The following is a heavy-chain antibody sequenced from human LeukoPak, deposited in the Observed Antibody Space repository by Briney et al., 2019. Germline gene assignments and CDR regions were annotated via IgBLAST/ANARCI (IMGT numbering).Heavy chain of an antibody. CDR1: GGSISSYY. CDR3: ARLKAYYDILTGFYYYYGMDV. V-gene: IGHV4-59*08. J-gene: IGHJ6*02. CDR2: IYYSGST. D-gene: IGHD3-9*01. Sequence: PSETLSLTCTVSGGSISSYYWSWLRQPPGKGLEWIGYIYYSGSTNYNPSLKSRVTISVDTSKNQFSLKLSSVTAADTAVYYCARLKAYYDILTGFYYYYGMDVWGQGTTVTVSS.